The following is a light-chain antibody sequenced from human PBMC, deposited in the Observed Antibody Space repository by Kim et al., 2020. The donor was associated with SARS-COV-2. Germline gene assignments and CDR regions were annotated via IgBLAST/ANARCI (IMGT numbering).Light chain of an antibody. CDR2: GTS. Sequence: LYQGERATLSCRASQSVSSNYLAWYQQKPGQAPRLLIYGTSTRATGIPDRFRGSGSGTDFTLTISRLEPEDFAVYYCQQYDKSRTFGQGTKVDIK. CDR3: QQYDKSRT. J-gene: IGKJ1*01. V-gene: IGKV3-20*01. CDR1: QSVSSNY.